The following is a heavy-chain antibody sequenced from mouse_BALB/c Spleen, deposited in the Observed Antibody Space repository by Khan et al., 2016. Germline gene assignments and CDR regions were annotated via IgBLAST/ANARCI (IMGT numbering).Heavy chain of an antibody. CDR2: INTYTGEP. CDR1: GYTFTNYG. D-gene: IGHD2-4*01. V-gene: IGHV9-3-1*01. Sequence: QIQLVQSGPELKKPGETVKISCKASGYTFTNYGMNWVKQAPGKGLKWMGWINTYTGEPTYADDFKGRFAFSLDTSASTAYLQLNNLKNEDTATYSWAREGLRRTGYAMDYWGQGTSGTVSS. CDR3: AREGLRRTGYAMDY. J-gene: IGHJ4*01.